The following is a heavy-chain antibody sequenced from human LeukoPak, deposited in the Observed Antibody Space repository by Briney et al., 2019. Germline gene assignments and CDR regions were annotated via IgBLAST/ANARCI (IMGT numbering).Heavy chain of an antibody. J-gene: IGHJ4*02. V-gene: IGHV3-23*01. CDR2: ISGSGGST. D-gene: IGHD6-13*01. Sequence: GGSLRLSCAASGFTFSSYAMSWVRQAPGKGLEWVSAISGSGGSTSYADSVKGRFTISRDNSKNTLYLQMNSLRAEDTAVYYCAKESGYSSSWYVRNLNFDYWGQGTLVTVSS. CDR1: GFTFSSYA. CDR3: AKESGYSSSWYVRNLNFDY.